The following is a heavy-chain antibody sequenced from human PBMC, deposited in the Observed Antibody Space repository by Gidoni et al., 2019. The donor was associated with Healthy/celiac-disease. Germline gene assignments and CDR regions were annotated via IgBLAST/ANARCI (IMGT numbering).Heavy chain of an antibody. D-gene: IGHD6-13*01. CDR3: ARGSSSWHRGFDY. J-gene: IGHJ4*02. V-gene: IGHV4-34*01. CDR1: GGSFSGYD. Sequence: QVQLQQWGAGLLKPSETLSLTCAVYGGSFSGYDWSWIRQPPGKGLEWIGEINHSGSTNYNPSLKSRVTISVDTSKNQFSLKLSSVTAADTAVYYCARGSSSWHRGFDYWGQGTLVTVSS. CDR2: INHSGST.